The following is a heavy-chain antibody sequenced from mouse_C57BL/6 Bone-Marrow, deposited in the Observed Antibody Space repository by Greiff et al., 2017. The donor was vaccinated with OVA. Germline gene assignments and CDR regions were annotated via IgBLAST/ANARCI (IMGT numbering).Heavy chain of an antibody. CDR3: ARDDYYWYFDV. J-gene: IGHJ1*03. CDR2: SRNKANDYTT. CDR1: GFTFSDFY. V-gene: IGHV7-1*01. Sequence: EVKLMESGGVLVQSGRSLRLSCATSGFTFSDFYMEWVRQAPGKGLEWIAASRNKANDYTTEYSASVKGRFIVSRDTSQSILYLQMNALRAEDTAIYYCARDDYYWYFDVWGTGTTVTVSS.